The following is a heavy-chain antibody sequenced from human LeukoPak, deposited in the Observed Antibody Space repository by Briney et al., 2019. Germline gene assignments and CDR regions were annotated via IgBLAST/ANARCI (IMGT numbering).Heavy chain of an antibody. CDR1: GYTFTGYY. V-gene: IGHV1-2*02. CDR2: INPNSGGT. Sequence: GASVKVSCKASGYTFTGYYMHWVRQAPGQGLEWMGWINPNSGGTNYAQKFQGRVTMTRDTSISTAYMELSRLRSDDTAVYYCARDAFGEALAFDIWGQGTMVTVSS. J-gene: IGHJ3*02. CDR3: ARDAFGEALAFDI. D-gene: IGHD3-10*01.